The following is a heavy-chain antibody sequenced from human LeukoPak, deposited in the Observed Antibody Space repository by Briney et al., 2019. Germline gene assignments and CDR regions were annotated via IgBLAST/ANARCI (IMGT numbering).Heavy chain of an antibody. D-gene: IGHD6-13*01. CDR1: GFTFSNYW. J-gene: IGHJ4*02. V-gene: IGHV3-23*01. Sequence: GGSLRLSCTASGFTFSNYWMGWVRQAPGKGLEWVSAISGSGGSTYYADSVKGRFTISRDNSKNTLYLQMNSLRAEDTAVYYCAKTGTPWYYFDYWGQGTLVTVSS. CDR3: AKTGTPWYYFDY. CDR2: ISGSGGST.